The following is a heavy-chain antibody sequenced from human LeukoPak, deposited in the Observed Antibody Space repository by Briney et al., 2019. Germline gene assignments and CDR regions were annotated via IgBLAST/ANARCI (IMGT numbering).Heavy chain of an antibody. J-gene: IGHJ4*02. D-gene: IGHD3-10*01. Sequence: KSSETLSLTCTVSGGSISSGSYYWSWVRQPAGKGLEWIGRIYTSGSTNYNPSLKSRVTISVDTSKNQFSLKLSSVTAADTAVYYCARGYVRGVYFDYWGQGTLVTVSS. CDR1: GGSISSGSYY. CDR2: IYTSGST. CDR3: ARGYVRGVYFDY. V-gene: IGHV4-61*02.